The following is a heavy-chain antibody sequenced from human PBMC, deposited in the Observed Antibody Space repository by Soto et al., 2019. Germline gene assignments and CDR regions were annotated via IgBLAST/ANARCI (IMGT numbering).Heavy chain of an antibody. D-gene: IGHD6-13*01. V-gene: IGHV4-59*01. CDR2: ISYSGST. J-gene: IGHJ4*02. Sequence: PSETLSLTCTVSSDSISSYYWSWIRQPPGKRLEWIGYISYSGSTDYNPSLKSRVTISGDTSKNQFSLKVSSVTAADTAVYYCARGTSWQLPFDYWGKGTLVTVS. CDR1: SDSISSYY. CDR3: ARGTSWQLPFDY.